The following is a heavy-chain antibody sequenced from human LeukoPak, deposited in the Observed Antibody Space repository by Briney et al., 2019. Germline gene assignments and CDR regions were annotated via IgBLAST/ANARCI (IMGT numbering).Heavy chain of an antibody. CDR1: GGSISSYY. V-gene: IGHV4-4*07. J-gene: IGHJ5*02. Sequence: SETLSLTCTVSGGSISSYYWSWIRQPAGKGLEWIGRIYTSGSTNYNPSLKSRVTMSVDTSKNQFSLKLSSVTAADTAVYYCARDPRAQSPYSSSWYWFDPWGQGTLVTVSS. CDR3: ARDPRAQSPYSSSWYWFDP. CDR2: IYTSGST. D-gene: IGHD6-13*01.